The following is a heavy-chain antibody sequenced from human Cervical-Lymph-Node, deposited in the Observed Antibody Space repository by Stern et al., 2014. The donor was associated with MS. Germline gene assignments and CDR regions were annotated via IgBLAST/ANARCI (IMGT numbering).Heavy chain of an antibody. CDR2: IYYSGST. V-gene: IGHV4-59*01. D-gene: IGHD5-12*01. J-gene: IGHJ2*01. CDR3: ARNRSEPWYFDL. CDR1: GGSISSYY. Sequence: QLQLQESGPGLVKPSETLSLTCTVSGGSISSYYWSWVRQPPGKGLEWIGSIYYSGSTNYNPSPKSRGTIYVDTYKNHFSLTLRSVTAADTAVYYCARNRSEPWYFDLWGRGTLVTVSS.